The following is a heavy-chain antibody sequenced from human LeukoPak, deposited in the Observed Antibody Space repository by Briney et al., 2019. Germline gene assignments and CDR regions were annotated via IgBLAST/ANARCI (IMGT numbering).Heavy chain of an antibody. D-gene: IGHD6-13*01. CDR1: GFTFDDYA. J-gene: IGHJ6*02. Sequence: GGSLRLSCAASGFTFDDYAMHWVRQAPGKGLEWVSGISWNSGSIGYADSVKGRFTISRDNAKNSLYLQMNSPRAEDTALYYCAKDLGSSDYYYYGMDVRGQGTTVTVSS. CDR3: AKDLGSSDYYYYGMDV. CDR2: ISWNSGSI. V-gene: IGHV3-9*01.